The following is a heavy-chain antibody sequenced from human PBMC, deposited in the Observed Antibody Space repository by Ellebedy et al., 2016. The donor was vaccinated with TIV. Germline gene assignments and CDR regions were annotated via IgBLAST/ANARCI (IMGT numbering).Heavy chain of an antibody. D-gene: IGHD3-9*01. J-gene: IGHJ3*02. V-gene: IGHV1-45*02. CDR3: ASYARYFDQDAFDI. CDR2: ITPFNGNT. Sequence: SVKVSCXASGYTFTYRYLHWVRQAPGQALEWMGWITPFNGNTNYAQKFQDRVTITRDRSMSTAYMELSSLRSEDTAMYYCASYARYFDQDAFDIWGQGTMVTVSS. CDR1: GYTFTYRY.